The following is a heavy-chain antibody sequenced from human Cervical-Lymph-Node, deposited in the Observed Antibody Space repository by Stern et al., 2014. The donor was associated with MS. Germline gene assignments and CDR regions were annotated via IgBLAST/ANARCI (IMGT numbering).Heavy chain of an antibody. CDR2: ISAYNGNT. Sequence: QLVQSGAEVKKPGASVKVSCKASGYTFTSYGISWVRQAPGQGLEWMGWISAYNGNTNYAQKLQGRVTMTTDTSTSTAYMELRSLRSDDTAVYYCAREEVGYCSSTSCFNYFDYWGQGTLVTVSS. J-gene: IGHJ4*02. D-gene: IGHD2-2*01. CDR3: AREEVGYCSSTSCFNYFDY. V-gene: IGHV1-18*01. CDR1: GYTFTSYG.